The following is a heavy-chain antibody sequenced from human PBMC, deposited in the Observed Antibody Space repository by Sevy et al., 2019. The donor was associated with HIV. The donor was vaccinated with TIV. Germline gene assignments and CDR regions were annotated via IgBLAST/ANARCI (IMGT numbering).Heavy chain of an antibody. J-gene: IGHJ4*02. CDR2: MNPNSGKT. D-gene: IGHD3-10*01. Sequence: ASVKVSCKASGYTFTNYEINWVRQATGQGLEWMGWMNPNSGKTGYAPQFHGRVTMTRNTSLNIAYMELSSLRSDDTAVYYCARDELRPYYYGSGNMGHWGQGTLVTVYS. CDR3: ARDELRPYYYGSGNMGH. V-gene: IGHV1-8*01. CDR1: GYTFTNYE.